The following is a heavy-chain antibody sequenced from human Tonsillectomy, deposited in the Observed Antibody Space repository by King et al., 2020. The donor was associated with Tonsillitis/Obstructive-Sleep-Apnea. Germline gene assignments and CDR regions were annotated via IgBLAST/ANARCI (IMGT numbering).Heavy chain of an antibody. CDR1: GFSFSTSGVG. CDR2: IYWDDDK. J-gene: IGHJ6*02. V-gene: IGHV2-5*02. CDR3: AHSESYRSGWQTYYYYDGVDV. D-gene: IGHD6-19*01. Sequence: TLKESGPTLVKPTQTLTLTCTFSGFSFSTSGVGVGWIRQPPGKALEWLALIYWDDDKRYSPSLKSRLSITKDTSKNQVVLTMTNMDPVDTATYYCAHSESYRSGWQTYYYYDGVDVWGQGTTVTVSS.